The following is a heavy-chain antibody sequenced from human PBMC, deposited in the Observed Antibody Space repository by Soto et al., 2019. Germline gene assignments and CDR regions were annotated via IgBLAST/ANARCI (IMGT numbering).Heavy chain of an antibody. J-gene: IGHJ6*02. CDR2: ISGSGGST. V-gene: IGHV3-23*01. Sequence: EVQLLASGGGLVQPGGSLRLSCAASGFTFSSYAMSWVRQAPGKGLEWVSAISGSGGSTYYADSVKGRFTISRDNSKNTLYLQMNSLRAEDTAVYYCAKISRVAGTYYYYYGMDVWGQGTTVTVSS. D-gene: IGHD6-19*01. CDR3: AKISRVAGTYYYYYGMDV. CDR1: GFTFSSYA.